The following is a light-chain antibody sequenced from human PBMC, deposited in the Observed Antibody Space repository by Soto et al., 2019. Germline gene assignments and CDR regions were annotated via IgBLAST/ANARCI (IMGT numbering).Light chain of an antibody. CDR2: TAA. V-gene: IGKV1-39*01. J-gene: IGKJ4*01. Sequence: DIQMTQSPSSLSASVGDRVTITCRASQTISNYLNWYQQKSGQAPKLLIYTAASLQSGVPSRFSGSGSGTDFTLTITTLQPEDFATYYCQQYHSLSPEGLTFGGGTTVEL. CDR3: QQYHSLSPEGLT. CDR1: QTISNY.